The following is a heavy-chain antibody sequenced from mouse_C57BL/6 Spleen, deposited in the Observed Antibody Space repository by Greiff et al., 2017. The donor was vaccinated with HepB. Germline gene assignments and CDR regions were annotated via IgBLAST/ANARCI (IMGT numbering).Heavy chain of an antibody. CDR1: GYTFTDYY. D-gene: IGHD4-1*01. Sequence: EVQLQQSGPELVKPGASVKISCKASGYTFTDYYMNWVKQSHGKSLEWIGDINPNNGGTSYNQKFKGKATLTVDKSSSTAYMELRSLTSEDSAVYYCARRGERPLGAWFAYWGQGTLVTVSA. CDR3: ARRGERPLGAWFAY. V-gene: IGHV1-26*01. CDR2: INPNNGGT. J-gene: IGHJ3*01.